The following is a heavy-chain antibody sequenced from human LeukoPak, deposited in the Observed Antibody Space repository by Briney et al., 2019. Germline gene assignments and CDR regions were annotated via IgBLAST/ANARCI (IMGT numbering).Heavy chain of an antibody. V-gene: IGHV4-34*01. CDR3: ARSHCGGDCYSSRWQVFYGYYYYYMDV. CDR2: ITHSGSS. D-gene: IGHD2-21*02. J-gene: IGHJ6*03. CDR1: GGSLRGFY. Sequence: PSETLSLTCAVSGGSLRGFYWSWIRQSPDKGLEWIGEITHSGSSSYNPSLRSRLTISVDMSKNQFSLKLKSMTAADTAIYYCARSHCGGDCYSSRWQVFYGYYYYYMDVWAKGTTVTVSS.